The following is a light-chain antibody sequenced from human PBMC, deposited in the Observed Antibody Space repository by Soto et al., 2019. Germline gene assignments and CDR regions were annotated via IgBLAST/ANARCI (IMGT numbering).Light chain of an antibody. CDR2: KAS. Sequence: DIQMTQSPSTLSGSVGDRVTITCRASQTISSWLAWYQQKPGKAPKLLIYKASTLKSGVPSRFNGSGSGTEFTLTISSLQPDDFATYYCQHYGGMWTFGQGTKVDIK. CDR1: QTISSW. CDR3: QHYGGMWT. J-gene: IGKJ1*01. V-gene: IGKV1-5*03.